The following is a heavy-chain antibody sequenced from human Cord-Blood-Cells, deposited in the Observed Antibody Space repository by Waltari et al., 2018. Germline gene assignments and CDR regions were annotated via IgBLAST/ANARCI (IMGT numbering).Heavy chain of an antibody. CDR1: GGTFSSYA. CDR3: ARETRYYYYMDV. J-gene: IGHJ6*03. V-gene: IGHV1-69*04. CDR2: IIPILGIA. Sequence: QVQLVQSGAEVKKPGSSVKVSCKASGGTFSSYAISWVQQAPGQGLEWMGGIIPILGIANYAQKFQGRVTITADESTSTAYMELSSLRSEDTAVYYCARETRYYYYMDVWGKGTTVTVSS.